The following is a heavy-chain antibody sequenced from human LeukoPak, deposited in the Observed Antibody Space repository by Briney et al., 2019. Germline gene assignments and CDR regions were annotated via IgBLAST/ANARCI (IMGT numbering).Heavy chain of an antibody. J-gene: IGHJ5*02. CDR1: GFSLSTSGVA. CDR3: AHSRNYCTNGVCYLSDWFDP. CDR2: IYWHDDK. Sequence: SGPTLVNPRQILALTCTFSGFSLSTSGVAVGWIRQPPGKALEWLALIYWHDDKRYSPSLKSRLTITKDTSKNQVVLTMTNMDPVDTATYYCAHSRNYCTNGVCYLSDWFDPWGQGTLVTVSS. D-gene: IGHD2-8*01. V-gene: IGHV2-5*01.